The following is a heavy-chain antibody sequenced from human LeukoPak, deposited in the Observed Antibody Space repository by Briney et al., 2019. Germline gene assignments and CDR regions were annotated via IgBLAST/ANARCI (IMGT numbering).Heavy chain of an antibody. D-gene: IGHD3-22*01. Sequence: ASVKVSCKASGYTFTGYYMHWVRQAPVQGLEWMGWINPNSGGTNYAQKFQGRVTMTRDTSISTAYMELSRLRSDDTAVYYCARSFYDSSGYAQEALDYWGQGTLVTVSS. CDR3: ARSFYDSSGYAQEALDY. J-gene: IGHJ4*02. V-gene: IGHV1-2*02. CDR2: INPNSGGT. CDR1: GYTFTGYY.